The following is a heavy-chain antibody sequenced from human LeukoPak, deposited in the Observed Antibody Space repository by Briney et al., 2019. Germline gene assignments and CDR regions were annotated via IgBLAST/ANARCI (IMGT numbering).Heavy chain of an antibody. J-gene: IGHJ4*02. D-gene: IGHD6-6*01. CDR3: AKVEYSIPS. CDR1: GFTFSSYG. CDR2: ILYDGSNK. Sequence: PGGSLRLSCAASGFTFSSYGMHWVRQAPGKGLEWVAFILYDGSNKYYADSVKGRFTISRDNSKNTLYLQMNSLRAEDTAVYYCAKVEYSIPSWGQGTLVTVSS. V-gene: IGHV3-30*02.